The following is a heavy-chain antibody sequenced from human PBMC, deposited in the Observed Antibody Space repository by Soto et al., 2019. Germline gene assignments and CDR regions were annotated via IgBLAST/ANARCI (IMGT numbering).Heavy chain of an antibody. V-gene: IGHV1-2*04. J-gene: IGHJ4*02. CDR3: ARGLLIKRSCSSTSCYVFDY. CDR2: INPNSGGT. Sequence: ASVKVSCKASGYTFTGYYMHWVRQAPGQGLEWMGWINPNSGGTNYAQKFQGWVTMTRDTSISTAYMELSRLRSDDTAVYYCARGLLIKRSCSSTSCYVFDYWGQGTLVTVSS. CDR1: GYTFTGYY. D-gene: IGHD2-2*01.